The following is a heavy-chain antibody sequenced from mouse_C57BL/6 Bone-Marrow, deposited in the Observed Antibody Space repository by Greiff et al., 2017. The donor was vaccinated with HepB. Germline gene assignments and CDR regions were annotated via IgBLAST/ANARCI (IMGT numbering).Heavy chain of an antibody. Sequence: VQLQQPGAELVRPGTSVKLSCKASGYNFTSYWMHWVKQRPGQGLEWIGVIDPSDSYTNYNQKFKGKATLTVDTSSSTAYMQLSSLTSEDSAVYYCARSRYYGSSGFAYWGQGTLVTVSA. J-gene: IGHJ3*01. V-gene: IGHV1-59*01. CDR2: IDPSDSYT. D-gene: IGHD1-1*01. CDR3: ARSRYYGSSGFAY. CDR1: GYNFTSYW.